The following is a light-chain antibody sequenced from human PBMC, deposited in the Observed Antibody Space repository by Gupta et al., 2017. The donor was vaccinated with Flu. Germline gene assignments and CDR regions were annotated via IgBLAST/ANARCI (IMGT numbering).Light chain of an antibody. J-gene: IGLJ3*02. CDR1: SSKIGAGYD. CDR3: QSYDSSLSAWV. CDR2: DNT. Sequence: VNISSTGRSSKIGAGYDVRWYQQRPGTAPKLLIYDNTNRPSGVPDRFSGSKSGTSASLAITGLQAEDETDYYCQSYDSSLSAWVFGGGTKLTVL. V-gene: IGLV1-40*01.